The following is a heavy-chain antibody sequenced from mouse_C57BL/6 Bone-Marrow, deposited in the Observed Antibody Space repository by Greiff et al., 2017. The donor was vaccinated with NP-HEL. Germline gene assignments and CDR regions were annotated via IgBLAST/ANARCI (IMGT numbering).Heavy chain of an antibody. Sequence: QVQLQQPGAELVKPGASVKMSCKASGYTFTSYWITWVKQRPGQGLEWIGDIYPGSGSTNYNEKFKSKATLTVDTSSSTAFMQLSSLTSEDSAVYYCARGGHYYGSSYSAYWGQGTLVTVSA. CDR2: IYPGSGST. CDR1: GYTFTSYW. D-gene: IGHD1-1*01. J-gene: IGHJ3*01. CDR3: ARGGHYYGSSYSAY. V-gene: IGHV1-55*01.